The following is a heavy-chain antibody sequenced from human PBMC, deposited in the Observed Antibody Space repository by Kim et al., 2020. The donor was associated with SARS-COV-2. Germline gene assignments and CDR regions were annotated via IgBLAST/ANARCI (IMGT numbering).Heavy chain of an antibody. V-gene: IGHV4-4*07. CDR1: GGSISSYY. J-gene: IGHJ4*02. D-gene: IGHD6-19*01. Sequence: SETLSLTCTVSGGSISSYYWSWIRQPAGKGLEWIGRIYTSGSTNYNPSLKSRVTMSVDTSKNQFSLKLSSVTAADTAVYYCARVSVWQYSSGWYSADDYWGQGTLVTVSS. CDR3: ARVSVWQYSSGWYSADDY. CDR2: IYTSGST.